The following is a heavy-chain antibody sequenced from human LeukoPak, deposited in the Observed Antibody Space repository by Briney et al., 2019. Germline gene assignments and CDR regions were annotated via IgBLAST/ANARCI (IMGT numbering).Heavy chain of an antibody. D-gene: IGHD5-24*01. CDR3: ARGRGMATISYYFDY. CDR1: GFTFDDYG. V-gene: IGHV3-20*01. CDR2: INWNGGST. Sequence: GGSLRLSCAASGFTFDDYGMSWVRQAPGKGLEWVSGINWNGGSTGCADSVKGRFTISRDNAKNSLYLQMNSLRAEDTALYHCARGRGMATISYYFDYWGQGTLVTVSS. J-gene: IGHJ4*02.